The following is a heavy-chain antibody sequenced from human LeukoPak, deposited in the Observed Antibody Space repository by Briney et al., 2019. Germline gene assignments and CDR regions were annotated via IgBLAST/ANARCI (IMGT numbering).Heavy chain of an antibody. D-gene: IGHD3-22*01. V-gene: IGHV3-9*01. Sequence: GGSLRLSCAASGFTFDDYAMHWVRQAPGKGLEWVSGISWNSGSIGYADSVKGRFTISRDNAKNSLYLQMNSLRAEDTALYYCAKDMMPHYYDSSGYSYWGQGTLVTVSS. CDR2: ISWNSGSI. CDR1: GFTFDDYA. J-gene: IGHJ4*02. CDR3: AKDMMPHYYDSSGYSY.